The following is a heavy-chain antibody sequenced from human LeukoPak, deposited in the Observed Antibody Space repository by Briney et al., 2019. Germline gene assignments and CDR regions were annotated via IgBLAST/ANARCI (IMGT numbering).Heavy chain of an antibody. Sequence: GGSLRLPCAASGFTCSSYWMHCVRRAPGKGVVGVSRINCDGSSTNYTDSVKGRFTISKDNAKNTLYLQMNGLRAEYTAVYYCAKDGSGIHPLDYWGQGALVTVSS. V-gene: IGHV3-74*01. J-gene: IGHJ4*02. CDR3: AKDGSGIHPLDY. CDR1: GFTCSSYW. CDR2: INCDGSST. D-gene: IGHD3-10*01.